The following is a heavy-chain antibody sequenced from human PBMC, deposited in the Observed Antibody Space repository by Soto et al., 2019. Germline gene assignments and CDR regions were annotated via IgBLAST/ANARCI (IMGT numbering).Heavy chain of an antibody. CDR3: AKDEGGYGIDY. J-gene: IGHJ4*02. Sequence: ESGGGVVQPGRSLRLSCAASGFSFSTYSMYWVRQAPGKGLVWGAVTAWDGSNIYDGDSVKCRFSIARDNSKNTPYLQMNRLRTEDTAVYDCAKDEGGYGIDYWGQGTVVTVSS. V-gene: IGHV3-30*18. D-gene: IGHD5-12*01. CDR2: TAWDGSNI. CDR1: GFSFSTYS.